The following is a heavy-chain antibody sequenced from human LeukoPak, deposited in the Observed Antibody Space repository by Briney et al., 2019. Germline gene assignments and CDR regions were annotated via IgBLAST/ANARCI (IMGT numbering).Heavy chain of an antibody. J-gene: IGHJ4*02. D-gene: IGHD6-13*01. Sequence: GGSLRLSCAASPFSFTNYVINWVRQAPGKGLEWVSVIGESGNKNYTDSVEGRFTISRDTSKSTVFLQMNTLRVEDTAVYYCAKGWYHADVWGQGTLVTVSS. CDR2: IGESGNK. CDR1: PFSFTNYV. CDR3: AKGWYHADV. V-gene: IGHV3-23*01.